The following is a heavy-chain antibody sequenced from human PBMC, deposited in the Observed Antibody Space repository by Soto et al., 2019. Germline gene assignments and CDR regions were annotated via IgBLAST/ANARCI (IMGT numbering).Heavy chain of an antibody. Sequence: EVQLVESGGALVQPGGSLRLSCAASGFTFSSYYMSWVRQAPGKGLEWVANIRHDGSGQFYVDSVKGRFTISRDNAQNSLYLQMNSLRAEDTAVYYCVRDEGTMTLFRGARIQFDYWGQGTLVTVSS. V-gene: IGHV3-7*01. CDR2: IRHDGSGQ. J-gene: IGHJ4*02. CDR3: VRDEGTMTLFRGARIQFDY. D-gene: IGHD3-10*01. CDR1: GFTFSSYY.